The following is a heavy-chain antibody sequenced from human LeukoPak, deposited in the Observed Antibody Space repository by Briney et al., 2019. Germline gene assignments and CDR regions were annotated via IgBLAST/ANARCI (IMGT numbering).Heavy chain of an antibody. CDR3: AKSNGYGLIDI. V-gene: IGHV4-34*01. CDR2: INQSGST. J-gene: IGHJ3*02. CDR1: SGSFSGYY. D-gene: IGHD3-22*01. Sequence: PSETLSLTCAVYSGSFSGYYWSWIRQPPGKGLEWIGEINQSGSTNYNPSLKSRVTISLDTSRNQFSLKLNSVTAADTAVYYCAKSNGYGLIDIWGQGTMVTVSS.